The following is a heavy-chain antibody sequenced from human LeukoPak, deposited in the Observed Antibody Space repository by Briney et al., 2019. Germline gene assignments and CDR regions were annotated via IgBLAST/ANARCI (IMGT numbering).Heavy chain of an antibody. D-gene: IGHD3-9*01. Sequence: PGRSLRLSCAASGYTLEDYAMHGVRQPPGKGLEGVSGISWNRDSIGHADSVKGRFTISRDNAKNSLYLHMNSLRAEDMALYSCAKDTDYDILTGGNFDYWGQGTLVTVSS. V-gene: IGHV3-9*03. CDR2: ISWNRDSI. J-gene: IGHJ4*02. CDR1: GYTLEDYA. CDR3: AKDTDYDILTGGNFDY.